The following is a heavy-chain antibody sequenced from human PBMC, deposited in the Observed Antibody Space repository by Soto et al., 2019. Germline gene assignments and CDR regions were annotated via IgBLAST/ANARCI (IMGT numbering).Heavy chain of an antibody. Sequence: SETLSLTCTVSGGSISSSSFYWGWIRQPPGKGLEWIGSIYYSGSTYYNPSLKSRVTISVDTSKNQFSLKLSSVTAADTAVYYCARGTAAGGYGMDVWGQGTTVTVSS. V-gene: IGHV4-39*01. CDR1: GGSISSSSFY. J-gene: IGHJ6*02. CDR3: ARGTAAGGYGMDV. D-gene: IGHD6-13*01. CDR2: IYYSGST.